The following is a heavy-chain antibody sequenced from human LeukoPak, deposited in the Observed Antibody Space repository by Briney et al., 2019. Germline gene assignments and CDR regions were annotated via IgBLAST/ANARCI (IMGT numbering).Heavy chain of an antibody. J-gene: IGHJ4*02. V-gene: IGHV4-59*04. Sequence: PSETLSLTCTVSGGSISSYYWSWIRQPPGKGLEWIGYIYYSGSTYYNPSLKSRVTISVDTSKNQFSLKLSSVTAADTAVYYCARRDPWYYFDYWGQGTLVTVSS. CDR1: GGSISSYY. CDR2: IYYSGST. CDR3: ARRDPWYYFDY.